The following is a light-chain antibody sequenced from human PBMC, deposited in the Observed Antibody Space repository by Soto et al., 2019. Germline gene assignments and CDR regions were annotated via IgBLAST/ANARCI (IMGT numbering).Light chain of an antibody. J-gene: IGLJ2*01. V-gene: IGLV1-47*01. CDR2: RNN. CDR1: SSNIGRNY. CDR3: AAWDDSLSGHVV. Sequence: QSVLTQPPSASGTPGQRGTISCSGSSSNIGRNYVYWYQQLPGTAPKLLIYRNNQRPSGVPDRFSGSKSGTSASLAISGLRSEDEADYYCAAWDDSLSGHVVFGGGTKLNVL.